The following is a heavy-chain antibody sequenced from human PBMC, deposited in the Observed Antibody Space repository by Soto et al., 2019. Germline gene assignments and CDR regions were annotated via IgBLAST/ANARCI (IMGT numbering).Heavy chain of an antibody. CDR1: GFTFSSYA. Sequence: GGSLRLSCAASGFTFSSYAMHWVRQAPGKGLEWVAVISYDGSNKYYADSVKGRFTISRDNSKNTLYLQMNSLRAEDTAVYYCARDLEYSSSFYYYGMDVWGQGTTVTVSS. J-gene: IGHJ6*02. CDR2: ISYDGSNK. V-gene: IGHV3-30-3*01. D-gene: IGHD6-6*01. CDR3: ARDLEYSSSFYYYGMDV.